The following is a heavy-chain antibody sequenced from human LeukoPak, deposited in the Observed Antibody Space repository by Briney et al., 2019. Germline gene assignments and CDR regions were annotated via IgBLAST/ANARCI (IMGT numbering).Heavy chain of an antibody. CDR1: GGSFSGYY. J-gene: IGHJ4*02. D-gene: IGHD6-19*01. Sequence: SETLSLTCAVYGGSFSGYYWSWIRQPPGKGLEWIGEINHSGSTNYNPSLKSRVTISVDTSKNQFSLKLSSVTAADTAVYYCARGHSSGWSDFDYWGQGTLVTVSS. V-gene: IGHV4-34*01. CDR3: ARGHSSGWSDFDY. CDR2: INHSGST.